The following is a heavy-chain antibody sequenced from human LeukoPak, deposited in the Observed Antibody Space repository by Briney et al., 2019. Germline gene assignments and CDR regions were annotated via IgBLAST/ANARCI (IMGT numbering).Heavy chain of an antibody. CDR1: GGSFSGYY. Sequence: PSETLSLTCAVYGGSFSGYYWSWIRQPPGKGLECIGYIHYSGSTNYNPSLKSRVTISKDTSKNQFSLKLNSVTAADTALYYCARFVGSSWLAFDIWGQGTMVTVSS. D-gene: IGHD6-13*01. CDR3: ARFVGSSWLAFDI. V-gene: IGHV4-59*01. CDR2: IHYSGST. J-gene: IGHJ3*02.